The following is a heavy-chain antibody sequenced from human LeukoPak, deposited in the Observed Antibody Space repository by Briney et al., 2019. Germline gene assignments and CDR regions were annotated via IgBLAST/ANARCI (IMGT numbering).Heavy chain of an antibody. CDR3: ARRYGSGDQTDDAFDI. CDR1: GGSFSGYY. CDR2: INHSGST. J-gene: IGHJ3*02. Sequence: SETLSLTCAVYGGSFSGYYWSWIRQPPGKGLEWIGEINHSGSTNYNPSLKSRVTISVDTSKNQFSLKLSSVTAEDTAVYYCARRYGSGDQTDDAFDIWGQGTMVTVSS. V-gene: IGHV4-34*01. D-gene: IGHD3-10*01.